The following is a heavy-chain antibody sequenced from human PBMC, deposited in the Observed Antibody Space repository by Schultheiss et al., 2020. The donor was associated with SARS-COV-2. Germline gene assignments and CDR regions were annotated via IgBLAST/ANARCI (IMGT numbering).Heavy chain of an antibody. CDR1: GYTFTSYG. V-gene: IGHV1-2*04. D-gene: IGHD2-15*01. Sequence: ASVKVSCEASGYTFTSYGISWVRQAPGQGLEWMGWINPNSGGTNYAQKFQGWVTMTRDTSISTAYMELSRLRSDDTAVYYCARDPEYCSGGSCYTYFDYWGQGTLVTVSS. CDR3: ARDPEYCSGGSCYTYFDY. CDR2: INPNSGGT. J-gene: IGHJ4*02.